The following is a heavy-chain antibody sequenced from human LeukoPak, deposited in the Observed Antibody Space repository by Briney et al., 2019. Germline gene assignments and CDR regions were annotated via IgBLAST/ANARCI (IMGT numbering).Heavy chain of an antibody. D-gene: IGHD2-15*01. CDR2: ISYDGSNK. V-gene: IGHV3-30*18. Sequence: GRSLRLSCAASGFTFSSYGMHWVRQAPGKGLEWVAVISYDGSNKYYADSVKGRFTISRDNSKNTLYLQMSSLRAEDTAVYYCAKDAHFSGGSCYGYNWFDPWGQGTLVTVSS. J-gene: IGHJ5*02. CDR3: AKDAHFSGGSCYGYNWFDP. CDR1: GFTFSSYG.